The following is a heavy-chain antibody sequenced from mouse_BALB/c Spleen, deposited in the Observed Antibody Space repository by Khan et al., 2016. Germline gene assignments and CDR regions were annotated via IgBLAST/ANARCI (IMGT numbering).Heavy chain of an antibody. CDR3: AEELGWFAY. J-gene: IGHJ3*01. CDR2: ISYSGTT. Sequence: EVQLQESGPGLVKPSQSLSLTCTVTGYSITSDYAWNWIRQLPDNKLEWMRYISYSGTTSYNPSLKRRISLTLDTSKNPIFMRLNSVTTEDSVTYYGAEELGWFAYWGQGTLVTVSA. V-gene: IGHV3-2*02. CDR1: GYSITSDYA. D-gene: IGHD4-1*01.